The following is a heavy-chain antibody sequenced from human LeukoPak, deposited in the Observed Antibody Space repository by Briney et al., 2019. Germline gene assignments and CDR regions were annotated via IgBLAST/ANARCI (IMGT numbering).Heavy chain of an antibody. D-gene: IGHD1-1*01. V-gene: IGHV3-49*04. CDR3: TRDHRDDWNPGYYFDY. CDR1: GFAFGDFA. CDR2: IKTQVYGGTT. Sequence: SLRLSCTASGFAFGDFAMNWVRQAPGKGLEWVGFIKTQVYGGTTEYAASVKGRFTISRDDSKAIAYLQMNSLKTEDTAVYYCTRDHRDDWNPGYYFDYWGQGTLVTVA. J-gene: IGHJ4*02.